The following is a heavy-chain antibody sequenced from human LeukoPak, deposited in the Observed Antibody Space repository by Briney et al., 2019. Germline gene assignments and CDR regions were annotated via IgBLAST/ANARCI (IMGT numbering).Heavy chain of an antibody. CDR1: GGSISRDY. J-gene: IGHJ4*02. V-gene: IGHV4-59*01. Sequence: SETLSLTCSVSGGSISRDYWTWIRQPPGKGLEWIGFVHHSGSTNYNPSLKSRVSTSLDTSKNQISLHLRSVTAADTAVYYCARPKAAGAFDYWGQGIRVIVSS. CDR2: VHHSGST. CDR3: ARPKAAGAFDY. D-gene: IGHD6-13*01.